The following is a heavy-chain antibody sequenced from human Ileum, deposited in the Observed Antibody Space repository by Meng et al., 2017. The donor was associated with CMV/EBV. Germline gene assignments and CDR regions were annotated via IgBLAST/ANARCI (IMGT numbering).Heavy chain of an antibody. V-gene: IGHV3-7*01. J-gene: IGHJ4*02. CDR2: INQDGSIR. D-gene: IGHD3-22*01. CDR1: GFTFGAYW. Sequence: GGSLRLSCAASGFTFGAYWMSWVHQAPGERPEFVANINQDGSIRSYLGPVKGRFTISRDNAKATFDLQMNNLRPEDTAVYYCARDPAYSSFDYWGQGTVVTVSS. CDR3: ARDPAYSSFDY.